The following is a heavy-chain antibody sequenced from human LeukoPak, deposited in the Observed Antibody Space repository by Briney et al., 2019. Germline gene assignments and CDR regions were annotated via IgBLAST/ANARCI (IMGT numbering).Heavy chain of an antibody. CDR1: WGPNSRGGDY. CDR2: IYYSGTT. J-gene: IGHJ5*01. Sequence: TLSLTCTVCWGPNSRGGDYESWIRQLPGKGLEWIGYIYYSGTTRYNPSLESRVTIQVDTSKNQFSLRLNFVNAADTALYYDAINFCQASRSLGMNNLYDSSGQGTLVSVSS. CDR3: AINFCQASRSLGMNNLYDS. D-gene: IGHD3-3*01. V-gene: IGHV4-31*03.